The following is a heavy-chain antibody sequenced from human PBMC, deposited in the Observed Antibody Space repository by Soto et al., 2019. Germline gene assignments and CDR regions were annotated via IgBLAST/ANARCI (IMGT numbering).Heavy chain of an antibody. CDR2: ISSSSSNT. CDR1: GLTFSSDS. D-gene: IGHD2-15*01. Sequence: GGSLRLSCPASGLTFSSDSVNWVRQAPGKGLEWVSHISSSSSNTYDADSVKGRFTISRDNAKNSLYLQMNSLRAEDTAVYYCASLAFDCSGGSCYSNYYYYGMDVWGQGTTVTVSS. V-gene: IGHV3-21*06. J-gene: IGHJ6*02. CDR3: ASLAFDCSGGSCYSNYYYYGMDV.